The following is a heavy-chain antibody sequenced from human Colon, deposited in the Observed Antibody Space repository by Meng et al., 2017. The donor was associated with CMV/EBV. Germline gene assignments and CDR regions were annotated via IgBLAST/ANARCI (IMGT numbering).Heavy chain of an antibody. CDR3: ARASSVAVIYYLGMDL. CDR1: GFTFSSYG. V-gene: IGHV3-30*04. CDR2: ISYDNGYST. Sequence: GGSLRLSCAAAGFTFSSYGVHWVRQAPGKGLGWVAAISYDNGYSTYYADSVQGRFTISRDNSKNTLYLQMNSLRTEDTAVYYCARASSVAVIYYLGMDLWGQGTTVTVSS. J-gene: IGHJ6*02. D-gene: IGHD3-10*01.